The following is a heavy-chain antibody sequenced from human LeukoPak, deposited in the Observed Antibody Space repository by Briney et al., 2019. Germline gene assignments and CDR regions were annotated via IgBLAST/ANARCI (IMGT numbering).Heavy chain of an antibody. CDR1: GYTFTSYG. V-gene: IGHV1-18*01. D-gene: IGHD2-15*01. J-gene: IGHJ5*02. CDR3: ARDFLLLVVAAFNWFDP. Sequence: GASVKVSCKASGYTFTSYGISWVRQAPGQGLEWMGWISAYNGNTNYAQKLQGRVTMTTDTSTSTAYMELRSLRSDDTAVYYCARDFLLLVVAAFNWFDPWGQGTLVTVSS. CDR2: ISAYNGNT.